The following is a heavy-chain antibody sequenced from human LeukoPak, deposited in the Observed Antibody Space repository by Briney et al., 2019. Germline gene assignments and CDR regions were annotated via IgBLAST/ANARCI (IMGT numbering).Heavy chain of an antibody. V-gene: IGHV1-46*01. CDR1: GYTFTGYY. CDR2: INPSGGGT. J-gene: IGHJ5*02. D-gene: IGHD5-12*01. Sequence: ASVKVSCKASGYTFTGYYMHWVRQAPGQGLEWMGIINPSGGGTNYAQKFQGRVTMTRDTSTSTVYMELSSLRSEDTAVYHCARAVATGWLDPWGQGTLVTVSS. CDR3: ARAVATGWLDP.